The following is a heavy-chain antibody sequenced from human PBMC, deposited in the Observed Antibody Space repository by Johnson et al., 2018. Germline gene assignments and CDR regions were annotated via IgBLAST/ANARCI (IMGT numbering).Heavy chain of an antibody. Sequence: QVQLVESGGGVVQXGESXRLXCAASGFTFSHYAMHWLRQAPGKGLAWVAVISYDGSNKYYADSVKGRFTISSDNSKNTLYLQMNSLRAEDTAVFYCARKYSWNDGTFYYYMDVWGKGTTVTVSS. V-gene: IGHV3-30-3*01. CDR1: GFTFSHYA. CDR3: ARKYSWNDGTFYYYMDV. D-gene: IGHD1-1*01. CDR2: ISYDGSNK. J-gene: IGHJ6*03.